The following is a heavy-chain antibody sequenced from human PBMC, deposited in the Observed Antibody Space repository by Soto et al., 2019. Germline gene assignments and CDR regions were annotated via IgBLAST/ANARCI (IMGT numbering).Heavy chain of an antibody. Sequence: SDTLSLTCAVSGGSISSGNSYAWSWIRQPPGKGLEWIGSISHTGRTSYNPSLKGRVTMSVDKSKNQFSLKLSSVTAADMAVYYCARAVAPYLGAWFDPWGQGSLVTVSS. V-gene: IGHV4-30-2*01. D-gene: IGHD3-16*01. J-gene: IGHJ5*02. CDR1: GGSISSGNSYA. CDR2: ISHTGRT. CDR3: ARAVAPYLGAWFDP.